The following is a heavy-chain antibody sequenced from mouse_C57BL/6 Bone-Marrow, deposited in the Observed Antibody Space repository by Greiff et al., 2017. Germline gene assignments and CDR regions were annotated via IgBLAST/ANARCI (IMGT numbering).Heavy chain of an antibody. V-gene: IGHV1-18*01. CDR1: GYTFTDYN. CDR3: AREGNWFYWYFDV. CDR2: INPNNGGT. Sequence: VQLQQSGPELVKPGASVKIPCKASGYTFTDYNMDWVKQSHGKSLEWIGDINPNNGGTIYNQKFKGKATLTVDKSTSTAYMELRSLTSEDTAVYYCAREGNWFYWYFDVWGTGTTVTVSS. J-gene: IGHJ1*03. D-gene: IGHD4-1*01.